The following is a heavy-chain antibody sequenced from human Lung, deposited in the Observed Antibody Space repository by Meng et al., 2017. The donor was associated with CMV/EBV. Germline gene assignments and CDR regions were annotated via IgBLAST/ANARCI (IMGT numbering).Heavy chain of an antibody. Sequence: GGSXRLXCTASGLAFDYYGMHWVRQPPGKGLEWVAFIRHDGSNKFYRDSVRGRFTISRDNSKNTLYLQMSSLRPEETAIYYCAKDELLFGGANAFFDHWGQGAXVNGSS. CDR1: GLAFDYYG. CDR3: AKDELLFGGANAFFDH. V-gene: IGHV3-30*02. CDR2: IRHDGSNK. D-gene: IGHD3-16*01. J-gene: IGHJ4*02.